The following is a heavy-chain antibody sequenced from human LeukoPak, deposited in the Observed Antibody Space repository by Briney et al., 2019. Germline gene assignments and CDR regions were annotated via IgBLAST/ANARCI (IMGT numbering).Heavy chain of an antibody. D-gene: IGHD4-17*01. Sequence: PGGSLRLSCAASGFTFSSYAMSWVRQAPGKGLEWVSVISGSGGSTYYADSVKGRFTISRDNSKNTLYLQMNSLRAEDTAVYYCAKDREGMSLSTVTTAGAWGQGTMVTVSS. CDR2: ISGSGGST. CDR1: GFTFSSYA. J-gene: IGHJ3*01. V-gene: IGHV3-23*01. CDR3: AKDREGMSLSTVTTAGA.